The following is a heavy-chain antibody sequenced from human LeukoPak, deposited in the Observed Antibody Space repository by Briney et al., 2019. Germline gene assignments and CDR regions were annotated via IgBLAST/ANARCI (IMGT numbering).Heavy chain of an antibody. Sequence: PSVKVSCKASGGTFSSYAISWVRQAPGQGLEWMGGIIPIFGTANYAQKFQGRVTITTDESTSTAYMELSSLRSEDTAVYYCASQHDYSNGENWFGPWGQRTLVTVSS. CDR3: ASQHDYSNGENWFGP. CDR2: IIPIFGTA. J-gene: IGHJ5*02. V-gene: IGHV1-69*05. CDR1: GGTFSSYA. D-gene: IGHD4-11*01.